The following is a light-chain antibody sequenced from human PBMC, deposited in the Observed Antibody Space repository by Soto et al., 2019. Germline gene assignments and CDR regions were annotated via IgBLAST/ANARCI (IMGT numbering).Light chain of an antibody. J-gene: IGLJ3*02. CDR3: QSSDSSLSARV. CDR1: SSNIGAGYE. V-gene: IGLV1-40*01. CDR2: DNS. Sequence: QSVLTQPPSVSGAPGQTVTISCTGSSSNIGAGYEEHWYQQVPGTAPKLLIYDNSNRPSGVPDRFSGSKSGTSASLAITVLQAEDEAGYYCQSSDSSLSARVFGGGTKLTVL.